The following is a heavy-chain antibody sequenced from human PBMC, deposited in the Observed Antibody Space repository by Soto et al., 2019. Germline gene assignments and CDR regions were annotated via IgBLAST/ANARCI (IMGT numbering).Heavy chain of an antibody. CDR3: LRRGASGHRSCFDP. D-gene: IGHD2-8*02. V-gene: IGHV1-8*01. CDR2: MNPNTGNI. J-gene: IGHJ5*02. CDR1: EDTFTHYD. Sequence: QVELVQSGAEVKKPGASVKVYCQASEDTFTHYDINWVRQATGQGLEWMGWMNPNTGNIDYAHTFQGSVTMTSDTSARTAYLELSSLTSDDTAVYYCLRRGASGHRSCFDPWGHGTLLTVAS.